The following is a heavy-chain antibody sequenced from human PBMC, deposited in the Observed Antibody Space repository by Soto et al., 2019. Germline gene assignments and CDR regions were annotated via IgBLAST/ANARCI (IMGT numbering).Heavy chain of an antibody. CDR1: GYIFANDW. J-gene: IGHJ4*02. CDR3: ARRVAAHPYFDF. CDR2: IFPGDSDT. D-gene: IGHD6-6*01. V-gene: IGHV5-51*01. Sequence: GESLKISCKGSGYIFANDWIAWVRQMPGKGLEWMGIIFPGDSDTRYSPSFQGQVTISADKSINTAYLQWSSLKASDTAVYYCARRVAAHPYFDFWGQGXLVTVPS.